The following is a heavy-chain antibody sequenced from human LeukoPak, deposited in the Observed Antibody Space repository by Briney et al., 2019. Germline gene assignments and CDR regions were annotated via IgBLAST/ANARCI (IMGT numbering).Heavy chain of an antibody. CDR3: AGEPYSGYYYYGMDV. CDR2: IYSGGST. Sequence: GGSLRLSCAASGFIVSSNYMNWVRQAPGKGLEWVSVIYSGGSTYYADSVKGRFTISRDNSKNTLYLQMNNLRAEDTAMYYCAGEPYSGYYYYGMDVWGQGTTVTVSS. V-gene: IGHV3-53*01. D-gene: IGHD1-26*01. CDR1: GFIVSSNY. J-gene: IGHJ6*02.